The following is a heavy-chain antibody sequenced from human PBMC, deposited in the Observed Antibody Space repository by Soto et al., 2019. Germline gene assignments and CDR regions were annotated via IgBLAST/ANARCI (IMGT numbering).Heavy chain of an antibody. J-gene: IGHJ6*02. Sequence: ASVKVSCKASGYTFTSCAMHWVRQAPGQRLEWMGWINAGNGNTKYSQKFQGRVTITRDTSASTAYMELSSLRSEDTAVYYCASGEGYCSSTSCYTYYYYYGMDVWGQGTTVTVSS. CDR3: ASGEGYCSSTSCYTYYYYYGMDV. V-gene: IGHV1-3*01. CDR2: INAGNGNT. CDR1: GYTFTSCA. D-gene: IGHD2-2*02.